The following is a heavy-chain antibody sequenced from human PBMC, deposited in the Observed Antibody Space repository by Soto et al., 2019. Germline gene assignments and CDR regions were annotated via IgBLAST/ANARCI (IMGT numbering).Heavy chain of an antibody. CDR2: INHSGST. J-gene: IGHJ4*02. CDR1: GGSFSGYY. D-gene: IGHD6-25*01. CDR3: ARKQRFYGNDY. Sequence: QVQLQQWGAGLLKPSETLSLTCAVYGGSFSGYYWSWIRQPPGKGLEWIGEINHSGSTNYNPSLKSRVTISVDTSKNQFSLKLSSVTAADTAVYYCARKQRFYGNDYWGQGTLVTVSS. V-gene: IGHV4-34*01.